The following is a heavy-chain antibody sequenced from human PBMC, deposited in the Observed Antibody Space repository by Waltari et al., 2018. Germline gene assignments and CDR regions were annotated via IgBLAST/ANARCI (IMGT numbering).Heavy chain of an antibody. V-gene: IGHV1-69*04. D-gene: IGHD3-10*01. CDR2: IIPILGIA. CDR1: GGTFSSYA. J-gene: IGHJ4*02. Sequence: QVQLVQSGAEVKKPGSSVKVSCKAYGGTFSSYAISWVRQAPGQGLEWMGGIIPILGIANYAQKFQGRVTITADESTSTAYMELSSLRSEDTAVYYCARNYGSGTVFDYWGQGTLVTVSS. CDR3: ARNYGSGTVFDY.